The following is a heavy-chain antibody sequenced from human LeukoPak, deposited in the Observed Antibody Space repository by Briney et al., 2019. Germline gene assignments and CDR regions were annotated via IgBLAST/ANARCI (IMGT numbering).Heavy chain of an antibody. Sequence: SETLSLTCTVSSGSVSSGTYYWNWIRQPPGKGLEWIGYIYYSGSTNYNPSLKSRATISIDGSQNQVSLKLSYVTAADTAVYYCARDEDNSGRYYYYMDVWGKGTTVTVSS. J-gene: IGHJ6*03. CDR2: IYYSGST. D-gene: IGHD3-22*01. CDR1: SGSVSSGTYY. CDR3: ARDEDNSGRYYYYMDV. V-gene: IGHV4-61*01.